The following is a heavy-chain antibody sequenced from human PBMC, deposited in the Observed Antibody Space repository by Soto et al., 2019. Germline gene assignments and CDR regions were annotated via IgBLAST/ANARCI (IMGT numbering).Heavy chain of an antibody. J-gene: IGHJ6*03. CDR1: GDSVSSNSAA. CDR2: TYYRSRWYN. V-gene: IGHV6-1*01. CDR3: AGTTSRQWYYMVV. Sequence: PSQTLSLTCVISGDSVSSNSAAWNWIRQSPSRGLEWLGRTYYRSRWYNDYAVSVKSRITINPDTSKNQFSLHLNSVTPEDTAVYYCAGTTSRQWYYMVVWGKGTTVTVSS. D-gene: IGHD1-7*01.